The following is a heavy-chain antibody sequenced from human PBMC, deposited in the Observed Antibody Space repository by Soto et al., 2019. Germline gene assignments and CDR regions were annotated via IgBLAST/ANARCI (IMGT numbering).Heavy chain of an antibody. V-gene: IGHV2-5*02. CDR3: ALQPYYGLAPYSFDY. D-gene: IGHD3-10*01. CDR2: IYWDDDN. CDR1: GFSLSTSGVG. J-gene: IGHJ4*02. Sequence: QITLKESGPTLVKPTQTLTLTCTFSGFSLSTSGVGVGWIRQPPGKALEWLAVIYWDDDNRSSLSLKGRLTLTKDTSKNQVVLTMTDMDPVDTATYYCALQPYYGLAPYSFDYWGQGIMVTVSS.